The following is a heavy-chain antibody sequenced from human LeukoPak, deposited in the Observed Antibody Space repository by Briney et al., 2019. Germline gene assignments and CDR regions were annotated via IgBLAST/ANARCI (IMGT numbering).Heavy chain of an antibody. CDR2: IIPIFGIA. J-gene: IGHJ4*02. CDR3: ASIPVAAAASDY. Sequence: ASVEVSCKASGGTFSSYAISWVRQAPGQGLEWMGRIIPIFGIANYAQKFQGRVTITADKSTSTAYMELSSLRSEDTAVYYCASIPVAAAASDYWGQGTLVTVSS. D-gene: IGHD6-13*01. V-gene: IGHV1-69*04. CDR1: GGTFSSYA.